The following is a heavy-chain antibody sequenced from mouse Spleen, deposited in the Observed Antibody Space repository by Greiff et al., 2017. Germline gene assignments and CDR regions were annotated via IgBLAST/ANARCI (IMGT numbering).Heavy chain of an antibody. CDR2: ISNGGGST. D-gene: IGHD1-1*01. CDR1: GFTFSDYY. V-gene: IGHV5-12*02. CDR3: ARLNYYGSSSGYWYFDV. J-gene: IGHJ1*01. Sequence: EVPGVESGGGLVQPGGSLKLSCATSGFTFSDYYMYWVRQTPEKRLEWVAYISNGGGSTYYPDTVKGRFTISRDNAKNTLYLQMSRLKSEDTAMYYCARLNYYGSSSGYWYFDVWGAGTTVTVSS.